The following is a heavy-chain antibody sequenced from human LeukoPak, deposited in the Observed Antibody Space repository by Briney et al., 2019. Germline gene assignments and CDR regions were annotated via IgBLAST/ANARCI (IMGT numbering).Heavy chain of an antibody. J-gene: IGHJ4*02. CDR3: ARAPSGGYDY. Sequence: PGGSLRLSCAASGFTFTTYAMNWVRQAPGKGLEWVSGIVGSGGSTYYADSVKGRFTISRGNTKNTLYLQMSSLRVEDTAIYYCARAPSGGYDYWGQGTLVTVSS. D-gene: IGHD1-26*01. CDR1: GFTFTTYA. V-gene: IGHV3-23*01. CDR2: IVGSGGST.